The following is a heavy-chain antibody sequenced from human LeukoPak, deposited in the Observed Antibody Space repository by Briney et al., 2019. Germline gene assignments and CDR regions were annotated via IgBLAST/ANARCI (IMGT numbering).Heavy chain of an antibody. Sequence: PSETLSLTCTVSGGSISSGGYYWSWIRQHPGKGLEWIGYIYYSGSTNYNPSLKSRVTISVDTSKNQFSLKLSSVTAADTAVYYCARGLKAVAGTDNWFDPWGQGTLVTVSS. D-gene: IGHD6-19*01. CDR3: ARGLKAVAGTDNWFDP. V-gene: IGHV4-31*03. J-gene: IGHJ5*02. CDR2: IYYSGST. CDR1: GGSISSGGYY.